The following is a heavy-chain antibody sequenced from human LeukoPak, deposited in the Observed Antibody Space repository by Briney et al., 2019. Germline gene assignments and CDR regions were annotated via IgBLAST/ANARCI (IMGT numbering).Heavy chain of an antibody. CDR3: ARDRKGIAVAGTESAH. J-gene: IGHJ1*01. D-gene: IGHD6-19*01. Sequence: GGSLRLSCATSGFTFSNYGMHWVRQAPGKGLEWVTFIQYDGSNKYYADSVKGRFTISRDNAKNSLYLQMNSLRAEDTAVYYCARDRKGIAVAGTESAHWGQGTLVTVSS. V-gene: IGHV3-30*02. CDR1: GFTFSNYG. CDR2: IQYDGSNK.